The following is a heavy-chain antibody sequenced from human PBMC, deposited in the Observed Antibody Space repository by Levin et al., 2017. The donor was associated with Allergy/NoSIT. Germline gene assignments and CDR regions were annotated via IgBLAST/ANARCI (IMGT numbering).Heavy chain of an antibody. D-gene: IGHD5-18*01. CDR1: GYTFTSYG. CDR2: ISAYNGNT. CDR3: ARIYSYGRETYYYYGMDV. J-gene: IGHJ6*02. V-gene: IGHV1-18*01. Sequence: ASVKVSCKASGYTFTSYGISWVRQAPGQGLEWMGWISAYNGNTNYAQKLQGRVTMTTDTSTSTAYMELRSLRSDDTAVYYCARIYSYGRETYYYYGMDVWGQGTTVTVSS.